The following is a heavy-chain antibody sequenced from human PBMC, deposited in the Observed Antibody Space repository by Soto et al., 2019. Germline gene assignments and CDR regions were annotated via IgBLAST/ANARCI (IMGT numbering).Heavy chain of an antibody. CDR1: GFTFSSYA. D-gene: IGHD2-15*01. J-gene: IGHJ6*02. CDR2: ISYDGSNK. Sequence: QVQLVESGGGVVQPGRSLRLSCAASGFTFSSYAMHWVRQAPGKGLEWVAVISYDGSNKYYADSVKGRFTISRDNSKNTLYLQMNSLRAEDTAVYYCARRMATLPGYYYYSGMDVWGQGTTVTVSS. CDR3: ARRMATLPGYYYYSGMDV. V-gene: IGHV3-30-3*01.